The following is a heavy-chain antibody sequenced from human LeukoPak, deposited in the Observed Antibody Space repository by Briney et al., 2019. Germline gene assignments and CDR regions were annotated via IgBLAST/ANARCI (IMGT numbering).Heavy chain of an antibody. J-gene: IGHJ6*02. V-gene: IGHV3-48*03. D-gene: IGHD2-15*01. Sequence: GGSLRLSCVASGFALSSYEMNGVRQAPGEGGEGGSFITSCGSTIYYADSVKGRFTICRDNAKNSLYLQMNSLRADDTAVYYCARAPDIGTGGFGMDVWGQGTTVTVSS. CDR1: GFALSSYE. CDR3: ARAPDIGTGGFGMDV. CDR2: ITSCGSTI.